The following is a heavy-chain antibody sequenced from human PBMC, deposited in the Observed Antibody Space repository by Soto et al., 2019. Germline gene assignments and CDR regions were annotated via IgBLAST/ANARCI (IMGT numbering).Heavy chain of an antibody. V-gene: IGHV6-1*01. D-gene: IGHD2-2*02. CDR2: TYYRSKWYN. Sequence: LSQTLSLTCAISGDSVSSNSAAWNWIRQSPSRGLEWLGRTYYRSKWYNDYAVSVKSRITINPDTSKNQFSLQLNSVTPEDTAVYYCARDFSHIVVVPAAIRGYYFDYWGQGTLVTVSS. CDR3: ARDFSHIVVVPAAIRGYYFDY. CDR1: GDSVSSNSAA. J-gene: IGHJ4*02.